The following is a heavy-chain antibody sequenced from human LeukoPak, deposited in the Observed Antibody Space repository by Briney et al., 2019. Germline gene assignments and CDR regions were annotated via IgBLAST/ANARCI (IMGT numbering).Heavy chain of an antibody. J-gene: IGHJ4*02. CDR1: GGSFSGYY. CDR2: INHSGST. Sequence: PSETLSLTCAVYGGSFSGYYWSWIRQPPGKGLEWIGEINHSGSTNYNPSLKSRVTISVDTSKNQFSLKLSSVTAADTAVYYCARVTYYDILTGYYSQYYFDYWGQGTLVTVSS. CDR3: ARVTYYDILTGYYSQYYFDY. V-gene: IGHV4-34*01. D-gene: IGHD3-9*01.